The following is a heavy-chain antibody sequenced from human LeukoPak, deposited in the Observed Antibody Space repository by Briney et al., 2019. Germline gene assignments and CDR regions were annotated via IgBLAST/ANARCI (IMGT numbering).Heavy chain of an antibody. CDR3: ARTGTIFGVVIAN. V-gene: IGHV4-31*03. CDR2: IYYSGST. Sequence: SQTLSLTRTLSGGSISIGAYYWNWIRRHPGKGLGLVGYIYYSGSTYYNPSLKSRVTISLDTSKNQFSLKLSSVTAADTAVYYCARTGTIFGVVIANWGQGTLVTVSS. CDR1: GGSISIGAYY. D-gene: IGHD3-3*01. J-gene: IGHJ1*01.